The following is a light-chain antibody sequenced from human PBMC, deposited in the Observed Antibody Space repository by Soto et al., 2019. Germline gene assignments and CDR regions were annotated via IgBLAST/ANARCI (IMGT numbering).Light chain of an antibody. J-gene: IGLJ1*01. Sequence: QSVLTQPASVSGSPGQSITISCTGTSSDVGAYDYVSWYQQHPGKDPKLMIYEVINRPSGVSNRFSGSKSGDTASLTISGLQAEDEADYYCCSYRSSAPLVVFGSGTKVTLL. V-gene: IGLV2-14*01. CDR2: EVI. CDR1: SSDVGAYDY. CDR3: CSYRSSAPLVV.